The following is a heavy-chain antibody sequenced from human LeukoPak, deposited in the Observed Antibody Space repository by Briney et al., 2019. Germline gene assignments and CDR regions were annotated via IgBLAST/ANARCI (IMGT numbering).Heavy chain of an antibody. D-gene: IGHD5-24*01. V-gene: IGHV1-46*01. J-gene: IGHJ3*02. Sequence: ASVKVSCKASGYTFTSYDINWVRQAPGQGLEWMGLINPGGDNTDYAQNFQGRVTMTRDTSTSTVYMGLSSLRSEDTAVYYCARIRDGYNDAYDIWGQGTMVTVSS. CDR1: GYTFTSYD. CDR2: INPGGDNT. CDR3: ARIRDGYNDAYDI.